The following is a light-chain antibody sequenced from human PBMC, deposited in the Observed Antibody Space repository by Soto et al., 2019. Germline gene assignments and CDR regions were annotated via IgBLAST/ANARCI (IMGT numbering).Light chain of an antibody. CDR2: AAS. V-gene: IGKV1-9*01. Sequence: DVPLTQSPSFLSASVGDRVTLTCRASQGISSHLAWYQQKPGKAPNLLIYAASALQSGVPSRFSGSRSGTEFTLTVSSLQPEDFATYYCQQFNSYPYTFGQGTKLEIK. CDR3: QQFNSYPYT. CDR1: QGISSH. J-gene: IGKJ2*01.